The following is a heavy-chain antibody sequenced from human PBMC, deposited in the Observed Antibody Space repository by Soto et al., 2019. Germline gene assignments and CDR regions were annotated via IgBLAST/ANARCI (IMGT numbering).Heavy chain of an antibody. J-gene: IGHJ4*02. Sequence: QVQLVQSGAEVRKPGSSVKVSCKAFGGTFSRYAFSCVRQAPGQGLEWMGRIIPISGTSNYAQKFHGRVTITADKSTTTAYMEVSGLSSDDTAVYYCARESPLYGGSTGHFDYWGQGTLVTVSS. D-gene: IGHD3-10*01. CDR1: GGTFSRYA. CDR2: IIPISGTS. V-gene: IGHV1-69*06. CDR3: ARESPLYGGSTGHFDY.